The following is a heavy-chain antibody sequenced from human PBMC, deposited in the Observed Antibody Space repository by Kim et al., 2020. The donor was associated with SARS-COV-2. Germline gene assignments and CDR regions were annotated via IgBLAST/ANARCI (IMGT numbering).Heavy chain of an antibody. D-gene: IGHD4-17*01. CDR1: GYTFTGYY. Sequence: ASVKVSCKASGYTFTGYYMHWVRQAPGQGLEWMGRINPNSGGTNYAQKFQGRVTMTRDTSISTAYMELSRLRSDDTAVYYCARPVRYGDYAYDDWGQGTLVTLSS. V-gene: IGHV1-2*06. CDR2: INPNSGGT. J-gene: IGHJ4*02. CDR3: ARPVRYGDYAYDD.